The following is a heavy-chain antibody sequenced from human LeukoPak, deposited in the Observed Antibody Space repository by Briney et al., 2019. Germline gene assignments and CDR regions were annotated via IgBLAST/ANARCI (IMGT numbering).Heavy chain of an antibody. CDR2: ISGSGGST. D-gene: IGHD3-9*01. J-gene: IGHJ6*02. Sequence: QSGGSLRLSCAASGFTFSSYAMSWVRQAPGKGLEWVSAISGSGGSTYYADSVKGRFTISRDNSKNTLYLQMNSLRAEDTAVYYCAKAYYDILTGYYASWGQGTTVTVSS. V-gene: IGHV3-23*01. CDR1: GFTFSSYA. CDR3: AKAYYDILTGYYAS.